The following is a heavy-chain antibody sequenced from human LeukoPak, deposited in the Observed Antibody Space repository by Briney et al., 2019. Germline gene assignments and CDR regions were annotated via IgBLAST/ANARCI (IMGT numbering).Heavy chain of an antibody. Sequence: SQTLSLTCAISGDSVSNTDAAWSWIRQSPSRGLEWLGRTYYKSKWYNDYAVSVKSRLTITPDTSKNQFSLQLNSVTPEDTAVYYCARDGEMDTAYDYYYYMDVWGKGTTVTVSS. J-gene: IGHJ6*03. D-gene: IGHD5-18*01. CDR1: GDSVSNTDAA. CDR2: TYYKSKWYN. V-gene: IGHV6-1*01. CDR3: ARDGEMDTAYDYYYYMDV.